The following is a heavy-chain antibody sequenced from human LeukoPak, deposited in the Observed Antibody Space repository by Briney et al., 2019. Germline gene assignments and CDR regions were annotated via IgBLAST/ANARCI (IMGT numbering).Heavy chain of an antibody. CDR2: ISSSGSTI. Sequence: GGSLRLSCAASGFTFSDYYMSWIRQAPGKGLEWVSYISSSGSTIYYADSVKGRFTISRDNAKNSLYLQMNSLRAEDTAVYYCARVAILRFVYYYMDVWGKGTTVTVSS. V-gene: IGHV3-11*01. J-gene: IGHJ6*03. CDR1: GFTFSDYY. D-gene: IGHD3-3*01. CDR3: ARVAILRFVYYYMDV.